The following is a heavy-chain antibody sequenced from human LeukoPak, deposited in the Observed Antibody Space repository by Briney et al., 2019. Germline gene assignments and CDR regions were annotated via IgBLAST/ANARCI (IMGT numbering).Heavy chain of an antibody. CDR3: AIAYCGGDCYPNHWYFDL. J-gene: IGHJ2*01. CDR1: GGSFSGYY. CDR2: INHSGST. V-gene: IGHV4-34*01. Sequence: PSETLSLTCAVYGGSFSGYYWSWIRQPPGKGLEWIGEINHSGSTNYNPSLKSRVTISVDTSKNQFSLKLSSVTAADTAAYYCAIAYCGGDCYPNHWYFDLWGRGTLVTVSS. D-gene: IGHD2-21*02.